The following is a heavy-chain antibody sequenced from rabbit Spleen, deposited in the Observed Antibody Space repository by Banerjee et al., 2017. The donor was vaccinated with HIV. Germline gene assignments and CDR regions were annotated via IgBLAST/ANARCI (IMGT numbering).Heavy chain of an antibody. CDR2: INMVTGKS. Sequence: QEQLEESGGGLVKPEGSLTLTCKASGVSFNDKDEMCWVRQAPGKGLEWITCINMVTGKSVSARGAKGRVTMSRTSSSKGCLRMCSLTAAGTGPYFCARELVAVIGRKCRLWGPGTLVTVS. V-gene: IGHV1S45*01. CDR1: GVSFNDKDE. J-gene: IGHJ4*01. D-gene: IGHD1-1*01. CDR3: ARELVAVIGRKCRL.